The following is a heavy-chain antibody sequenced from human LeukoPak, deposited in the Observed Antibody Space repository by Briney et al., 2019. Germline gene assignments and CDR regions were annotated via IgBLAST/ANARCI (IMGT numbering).Heavy chain of an antibody. CDR3: ARVRWELLERYYFDY. Sequence: SETLSLTCTVSGGSISSGDYYWSWIRQPPGKGLEWIGYIYYSGSTYYNPSLKSRVTISVDTPKNQFSLKLSSVTAADTAVYYCARVRWELLERYYFDYWGQGTLVTVSS. CDR2: IYYSGST. CDR1: GGSISSGDYY. V-gene: IGHV4-30-4*01. D-gene: IGHD1-26*01. J-gene: IGHJ4*02.